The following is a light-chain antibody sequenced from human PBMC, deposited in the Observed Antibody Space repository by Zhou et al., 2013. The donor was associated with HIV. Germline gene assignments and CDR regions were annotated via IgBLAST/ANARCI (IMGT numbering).Light chain of an antibody. Sequence: EIVLTQSPGTXSLSPGESATLSCRASQSISSNFLAWYQQKPGQAPRLLIYGASNRATGIPDRFSGSGSGTDFTLTTNRLEPEDFVVYYCQQYGDSPRTFGQGTKVEI. CDR2: GAS. CDR1: QSISSNF. CDR3: QQYGDSPRT. V-gene: IGKV3-20*01. J-gene: IGKJ1*01.